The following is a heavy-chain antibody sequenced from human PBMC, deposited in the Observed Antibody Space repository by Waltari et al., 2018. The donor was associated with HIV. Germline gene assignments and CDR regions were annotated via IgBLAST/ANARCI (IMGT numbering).Heavy chain of an antibody. CDR2: IHCSGSA. J-gene: IGHJ6*02. Sequence: QLQESGPRLVKPSETLSLNCTVSGGSVSSNFYSWDPSPAYYWAWIRPRPAKGLEWVGSIHCSGSANYKPSLDNRVTIKVDVAMNQVSLKVTSVTAADTATYYCARRHFLDNNGYFVARYFSYKNVEVWGQGTTVTVSS. V-gene: IGHV4-39*01. D-gene: IGHD3-22*01. CDR1: GGSVSSNFYSWDPSPAYY. CDR3: ARRHFLDNNGYFVARYFSYKNVEV.